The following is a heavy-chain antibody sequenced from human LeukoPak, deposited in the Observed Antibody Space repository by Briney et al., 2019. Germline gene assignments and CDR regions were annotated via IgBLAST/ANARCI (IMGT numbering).Heavy chain of an antibody. CDR3: ARTPATVTTNWFDP. Sequence: PSETLSLTCTVSGGSISSYYWSWIRQPPGKGLEWIGEINHSGSTNYNPSLKSRVTISVDTSKNQFSLKLSSVTAADTAVYYCARTPATVTTNWFDPWGQGTLVTVSS. D-gene: IGHD4-17*01. CDR2: INHSGST. V-gene: IGHV4-34*01. CDR1: GGSISSYY. J-gene: IGHJ5*02.